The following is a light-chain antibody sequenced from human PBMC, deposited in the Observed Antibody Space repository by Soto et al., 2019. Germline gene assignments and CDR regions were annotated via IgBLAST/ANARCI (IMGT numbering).Light chain of an antibody. CDR2: DVS. J-gene: IGLJ1*01. CDR3: SSYTSSSTRV. Sequence: QSALTQPASVSGSPGQSITISRTGTSSDVGGYNYVSWYQQHPGKAPKLMIYDVSNRPSGVSNRFSGSKSANTASLTISGLQAEDEADYYCSSYTSSSTRVFGTGTKVTVL. V-gene: IGLV2-14*01. CDR1: SSDVGGYNY.